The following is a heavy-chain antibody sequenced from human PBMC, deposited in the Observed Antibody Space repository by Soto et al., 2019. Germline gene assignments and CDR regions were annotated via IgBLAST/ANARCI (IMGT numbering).Heavy chain of an antibody. J-gene: IGHJ4*02. CDR3: ARHTATVPGDF. CDR1: GYTFTSYD. Sequence: QVQLVQSGAEVTKPGASVKVSCKASGYTFTSYDINWVRQATGQRPEWMGWMNPNSGNAGYAEKFQGRVTMTRDTSITTAYMELSGLTSDETAVYYCARHTATVPGDFWGQGTPVTVSS. D-gene: IGHD5-18*01. CDR2: MNPNSGNA. V-gene: IGHV1-8*01.